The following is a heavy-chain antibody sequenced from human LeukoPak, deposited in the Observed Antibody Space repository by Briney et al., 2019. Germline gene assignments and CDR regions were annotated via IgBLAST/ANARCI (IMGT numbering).Heavy chain of an antibody. CDR3: ARSVTTRYYYYMDV. CDR1: GVSISSGSNY. D-gene: IGHD4-11*01. Sequence: SETLSLACSVSGVSISSGSNYWGWIRQPPGKTLEWIGSIYSSGSTYYNSSLKSRVTISVDTSKNQFSLKLSSVTAADTAVYYCARSVTTRYYYYMDVWGQGTLVTVSS. J-gene: IGHJ6*03. V-gene: IGHV4-39*07. CDR2: IYSSGST.